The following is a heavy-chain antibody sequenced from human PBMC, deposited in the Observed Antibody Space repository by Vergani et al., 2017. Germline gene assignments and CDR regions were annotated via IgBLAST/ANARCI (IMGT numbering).Heavy chain of an antibody. Sequence: EVQLVESGGGLVQPGRSLRLSCTASGFTFGDYAMSWVRQAPGKGLEWVGFIRSKAYGGTTEYAASVKGRFTISRDDSKSIAYLQMNSLKTEDTAVYYCAKDGIPAAPDYWGQGTLVTVSS. CDR2: IRSKAYGGTT. J-gene: IGHJ4*02. CDR1: GFTFGDYA. V-gene: IGHV3-49*04. CDR3: AKDGIPAAPDY. D-gene: IGHD2-2*01.